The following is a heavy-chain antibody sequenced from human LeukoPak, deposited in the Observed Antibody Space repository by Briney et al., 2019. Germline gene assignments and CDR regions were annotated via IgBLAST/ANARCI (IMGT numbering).Heavy chain of an antibody. D-gene: IGHD3-9*01. CDR2: IYYSGST. J-gene: IGHJ5*02. CDR1: GGSISSSNYY. CDR3: ARDPRYDILTGYGQGWFDP. Sequence: PSETLSLTCTVSGGSISSSNYYWGWIRQPPGKGLEWIGSIYYSGSTYYNPSLRSRVTISVDTSKNQFSLKLSSVTAADTAVYYCARDPRYDILTGYGQGWFDPWGQGTLVTVSS. V-gene: IGHV4-39*07.